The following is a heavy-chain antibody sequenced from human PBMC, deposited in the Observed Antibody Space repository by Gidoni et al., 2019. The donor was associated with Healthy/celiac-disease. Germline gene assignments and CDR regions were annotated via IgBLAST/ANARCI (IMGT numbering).Heavy chain of an antibody. D-gene: IGHD6-13*01. V-gene: IGHV3-9*01. CDR2: IRWNSGSI. CDR1: GFTFDDYA. CDR3: AKDPGFDLMGPSSWNYFDY. Sequence: EVQLVESGGGLVQPGRSLRLSCAASGFTFDDYAMHWVRQVPGKGLEWVSGIRWNSGSIGYADSVKGRFTISRDNAKNSLYLQMNSLRAEDTALYYCAKDPGFDLMGPSSWNYFDYWGQGTLVTVSS. J-gene: IGHJ4*02.